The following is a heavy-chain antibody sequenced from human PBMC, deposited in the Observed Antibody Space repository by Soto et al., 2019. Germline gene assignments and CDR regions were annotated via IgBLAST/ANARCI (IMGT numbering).Heavy chain of an antibody. CDR2: INPSGGST. Sequence: SVKGSFKASGYTFTSYYMHWGRQAPVQGLEWMGIINPSGGSTSYAQKFQGRVTMTRDTSTSTVYMELSSLRSEDTAVYYCARGGDSYGPNNGFDYWGQGTLVTVSS. V-gene: IGHV1-46*01. CDR3: ARGGDSYGPNNGFDY. D-gene: IGHD5-18*01. J-gene: IGHJ4*02. CDR1: GYTFTSYY.